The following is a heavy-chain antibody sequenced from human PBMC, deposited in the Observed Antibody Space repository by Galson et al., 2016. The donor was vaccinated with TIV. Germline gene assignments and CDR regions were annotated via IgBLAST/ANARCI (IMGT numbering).Heavy chain of an antibody. CDR1: GGSVSHTSYY. Sequence: EPLSLTCTVSGGSVSHTSYYWGWIRQPPGKGLEWIGTIYYTGITFYNPSLESRVTVSVDTSKNHFSLKLSSVSAADTAVYYCARTTGAGIAARVLFDFWGQGTLVTVSS. V-gene: IGHV4-39*07. CDR2: IYYTGIT. CDR3: ARTTGAGIAARVLFDF. J-gene: IGHJ4*02. D-gene: IGHD6-6*01.